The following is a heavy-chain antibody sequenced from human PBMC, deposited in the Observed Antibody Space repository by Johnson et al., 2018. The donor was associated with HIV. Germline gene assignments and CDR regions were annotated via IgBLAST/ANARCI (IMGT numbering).Heavy chain of an antibody. CDR2: ISGSGGST. V-gene: IGHV3-23*04. CDR1: GFTFSNYA. D-gene: IGHD2-2*01. J-gene: IGHJ3*02. Sequence: VQVVESGGSVVQPGRSLRLSCAASGFTFSNYAMHWVRQAPGKGLEWVSAISGSGGSTYYADSVKGRFTISRDNSKNTLYLQMNSLRAEDTAVYYCARSTPRYYAFDIWGQGTMVAVSS. CDR3: ARSTPRYYAFDI.